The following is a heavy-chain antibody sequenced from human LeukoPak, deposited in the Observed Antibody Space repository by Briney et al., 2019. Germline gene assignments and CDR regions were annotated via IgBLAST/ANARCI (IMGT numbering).Heavy chain of an antibody. D-gene: IGHD2-15*01. CDR1: GFTSSSYS. V-gene: IGHV3-21*01. CDR3: ARDGSDCSGGSCYHLVFDY. CDR2: ISSSSSYI. Sequence: GGSLILSCAASGFTSSSYSMNWVRQAPGKGLEWVSSISSSSSYIYYADSVKGRFTISRDNAKNSLYLQMNSLRAEDTAVYYCARDGSDCSGGSCYHLVFDYWGQGTLVTVSS. J-gene: IGHJ4*02.